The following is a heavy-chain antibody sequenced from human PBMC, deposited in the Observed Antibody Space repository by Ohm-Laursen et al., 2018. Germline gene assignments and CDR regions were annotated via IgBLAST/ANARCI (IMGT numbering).Heavy chain of an antibody. D-gene: IGHD1-1*01. CDR2: THYSSKWVY. CDR3: SRGQRNHYAMDV. J-gene: IGHJ6*02. Sequence: SQTLSLTCAISGDSVSSDSGAWNWIRQSPSRGLEWLGRTHYSSKWVYDYAVSVKSRITITPDTSKNQFSLQLNSVTPEDSAVYYCSRGQRNHYAMDVWGQGTTVTVSS. V-gene: IGHV6-1*01. CDR1: GDSVSSDSGA.